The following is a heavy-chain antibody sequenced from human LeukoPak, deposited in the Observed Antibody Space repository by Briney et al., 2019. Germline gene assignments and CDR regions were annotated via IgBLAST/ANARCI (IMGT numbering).Heavy chain of an antibody. CDR3: ARDHVGAALLPAYFDY. CDR2: MNPNSGNT. D-gene: IGHD6-6*01. J-gene: IGHJ4*02. Sequence: ASVKVSCKASGYTFTSYDINWVRQATGRGLEWMGWMNPNSGNTGYAQKFQGRVTITRNASISTAYMELSSLRSEDTAVYYCARDHVGAALLPAYFDYWGQGTLVTVSS. V-gene: IGHV1-8*03. CDR1: GYTFTSYD.